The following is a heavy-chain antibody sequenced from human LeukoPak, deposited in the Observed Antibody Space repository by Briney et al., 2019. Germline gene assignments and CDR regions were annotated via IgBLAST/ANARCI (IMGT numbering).Heavy chain of an antibody. Sequence: PSETLSLTCTVSGGSISSNFWSWIRQPPGKGLEYIGYIYNSGTTNYNPSLKSRVTISVDTSKNQFSLKLSSVTAADTAIYYCAKSFSETERVTITAYWGQGTLVTVSS. D-gene: IGHD5-24*01. J-gene: IGHJ4*02. V-gene: IGHV4-59*01. CDR3: AKSFSETERVTITAY. CDR1: GGSISSNF. CDR2: IYNSGTT.